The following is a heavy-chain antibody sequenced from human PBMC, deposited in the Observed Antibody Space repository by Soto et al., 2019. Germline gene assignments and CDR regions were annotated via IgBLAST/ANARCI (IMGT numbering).Heavy chain of an antibody. CDR3: ARGLRRGSTSDAFDI. D-gene: IGHD1-26*01. J-gene: IGHJ3*02. CDR1: GNSINNHD. Sequence: ELQLLESGGDLVQPGGSLGLSCADSGNSINNHDMAWVPQAPGEGLEGVLGISNVGASTYYPDSVLVRFTISRDNSKNAVYLEMASLGVEDTALYYCARGLRRGSTSDAFDIWGQGTMVTVAS. CDR2: ISNVGAST. V-gene: IGHV3-23*01.